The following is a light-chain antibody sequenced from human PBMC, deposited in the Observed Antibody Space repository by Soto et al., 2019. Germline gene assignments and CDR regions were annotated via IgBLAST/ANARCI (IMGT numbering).Light chain of an antibody. CDR3: AAWDDSLNGSYV. V-gene: IGLV1-44*01. Sequence: QSLLTQPPSTSGTPGQRFTISCSGSRSNIGSNTVTWYQHLPGTAPKLLIYSNNQRPSGVPDRFSGSKSGTSASLAISGLQSEDEADYYCAAWDDSLNGSYVFGTGTKVTVL. J-gene: IGLJ1*01. CDR2: SNN. CDR1: RSNIGSNT.